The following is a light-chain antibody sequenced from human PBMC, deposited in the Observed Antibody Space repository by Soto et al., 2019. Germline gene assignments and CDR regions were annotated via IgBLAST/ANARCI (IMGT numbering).Light chain of an antibody. CDR3: QQYNNWSRT. CDR2: GAS. J-gene: IGKJ1*01. CDR1: QSVSSN. V-gene: IGKV3-15*01. Sequence: EIVMTQSPATLSVSPGARAPLSCRASQSVSSNLAWYQQKPGQAPRLLIYGASTRATGIPARFSGSGSGTEFTLTISSLQSEDFAVYYCQQYNNWSRTFGQGTKVDIK.